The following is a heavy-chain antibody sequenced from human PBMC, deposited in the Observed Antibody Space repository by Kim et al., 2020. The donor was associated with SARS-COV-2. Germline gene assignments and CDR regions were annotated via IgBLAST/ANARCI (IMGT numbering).Heavy chain of an antibody. J-gene: IGHJ6*02. D-gene: IGHD5-12*01. Sequence: SVKVSCKASGGTFSSYAISWVRQAPGQGLEWMGRIIPILGIANYAQKFQGRVTITADKSTSTAYMELSSLRSEDTAVYYCARRRILVATIKDYYYGMDVWGQGTTVTVSS. V-gene: IGHV1-69*04. CDR3: ARRRILVATIKDYYYGMDV. CDR1: GGTFSSYA. CDR2: IIPILGIA.